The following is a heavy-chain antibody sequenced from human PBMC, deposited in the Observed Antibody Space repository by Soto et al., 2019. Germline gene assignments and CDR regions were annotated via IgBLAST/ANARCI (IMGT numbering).Heavy chain of an antibody. V-gene: IGHV3-13*05. J-gene: IGHJ6*02. Sequence: EVQLVESGGGLVQPGGSLRLSCEASGFTFRNYDMHWVRQGTGKGLEWVSGISAAGDPDYADSVEGRFTISRENAQNSFFLQMTSLSVGDTAVYYCARTDRDLYGLDVWGQGTTVIVSS. CDR1: GFTFRNYD. CDR2: ISAAGDP. CDR3: ARTDRDLYGLDV.